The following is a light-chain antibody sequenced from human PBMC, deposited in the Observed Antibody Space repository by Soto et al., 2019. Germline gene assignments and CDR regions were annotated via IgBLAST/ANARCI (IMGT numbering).Light chain of an antibody. CDR1: SSDVGCYNY. V-gene: IGLV2-14*01. CDR3: SSYTSSSTRV. CDR2: DVI. J-gene: IGLJ1*01. Sequence: QSALTQPASVSGSPGQSITISCTGTSSDVGCYNYVSWYQQHPGKAPKLMIYDVINRPAGVSNRFSGYKSGNTASLTISGHQAEDEADYYCSSYTSSSTRVFGTGTKVTVL.